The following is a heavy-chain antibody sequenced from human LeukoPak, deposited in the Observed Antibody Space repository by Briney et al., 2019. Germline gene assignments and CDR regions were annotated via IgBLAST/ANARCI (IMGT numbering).Heavy chain of an antibody. CDR2: IYPGDSDT. CDR3: ARHIIGGATGSAFDI. J-gene: IGHJ3*02. CDR1: GYIFTTYW. V-gene: IGHV5-51*01. D-gene: IGHD1-26*01. Sequence: GESLQISCEGSGYIFTTYWIGWVRQMPGKGLEWMGIIYPGDSDTRYSPSFQGQVTISADKSISTAYLQWSSLKASDTAIYYCARHIIGGATGSAFDIWGQGTMVTVSS.